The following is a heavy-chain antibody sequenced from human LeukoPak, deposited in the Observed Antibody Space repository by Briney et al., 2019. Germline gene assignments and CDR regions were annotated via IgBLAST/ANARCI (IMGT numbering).Heavy chain of an antibody. V-gene: IGHV3-23*01. CDR3: ATNVGGYFDY. J-gene: IGHJ4*02. Sequence: GGSLRLSCAASGFTFSTYVMTWVPQAPGKGLEWVSAISGSGGSTYYADSVKGRFTISRDNSKNTLYLQMNSLRAEDNAVYYCATNVGGYFDYWGQGTLVTVSS. CDR1: GFTFSTYV. CDR2: ISGSGGST.